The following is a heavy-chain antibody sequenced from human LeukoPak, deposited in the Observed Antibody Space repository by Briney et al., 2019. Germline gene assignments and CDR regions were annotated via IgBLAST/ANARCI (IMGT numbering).Heavy chain of an antibody. Sequence: GGSLRPSCAASGFTFSSYEMNWVRQAPGKGLEWVSYISSSGSTIYYADSVKGRFTISRDNAKNSLYLQMNSLRAEDTAVYYCARVGWGLFDYWGQGTLVTVSS. CDR3: ARVGWGLFDY. V-gene: IGHV3-48*03. CDR1: GFTFSSYE. D-gene: IGHD7-27*01. CDR2: ISSSGSTI. J-gene: IGHJ4*02.